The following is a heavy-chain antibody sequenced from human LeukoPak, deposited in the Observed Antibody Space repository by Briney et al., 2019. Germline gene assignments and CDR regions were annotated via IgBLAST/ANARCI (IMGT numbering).Heavy chain of an antibody. Sequence: GGSLRLSCAASGFTFSTYWMSWVRQAPGKGLEWAANIKQDGSEKYYVDSVKGRFTVSRDNAKNSLFLQMNSLRAEDTAVYYCARVRCSSNSCFPDYWGQGTLVTVSS. J-gene: IGHJ4*02. CDR3: ARVRCSSNSCFPDY. CDR1: GFTFSTYW. V-gene: IGHV3-7*01. D-gene: IGHD2-2*01. CDR2: IKQDGSEK.